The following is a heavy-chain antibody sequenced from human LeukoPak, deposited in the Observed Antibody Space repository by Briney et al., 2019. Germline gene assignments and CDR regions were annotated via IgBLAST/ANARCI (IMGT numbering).Heavy chain of an antibody. CDR1: GGSISSSSYY. V-gene: IGHV4-61*05. D-gene: IGHD2-21*02. CDR3: ARAVHRDYYGVYYYYYYMDV. J-gene: IGHJ6*03. Sequence: PSETLSLTCTVSGGSISSSSYYWGWIRQPPGKGLEWIGYIYYSGSTNYNPSLKSRVTISVDTSKNQFSLKLSSVTAADTAVYYCARAVHRDYYGVYYYYYYMDVWGKGTTVTVSS. CDR2: IYYSGST.